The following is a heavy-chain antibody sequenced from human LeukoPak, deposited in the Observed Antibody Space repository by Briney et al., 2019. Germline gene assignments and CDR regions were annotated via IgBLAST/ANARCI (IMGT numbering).Heavy chain of an antibody. CDR3: ARSTTVESRIDY. Sequence: GGSLRLSCAASGFTFSSYGMHWVRQAPGKGLEWVAVIWYDGSNKYYADSVKGRFTISRDNSKNTLYLQMNSLRAEDTAVYYCARSTTVESRIDYWGQGTLVTVSS. D-gene: IGHD4-17*01. V-gene: IGHV3-30*19. CDR1: GFTFSSYG. CDR2: IWYDGSNK. J-gene: IGHJ4*02.